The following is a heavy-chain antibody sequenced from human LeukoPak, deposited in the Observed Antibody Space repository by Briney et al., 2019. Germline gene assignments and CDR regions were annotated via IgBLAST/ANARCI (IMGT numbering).Heavy chain of an antibody. CDR1: GASVSSGGYY. Sequence: SEILSLTCTVSGASVSSGGYYWSWVRQTPGKGLEWIGYTYHSGSPFHNPSLKGRATISLDSSRNQVSLKVTSVTAADTAVYFCRVTTNVSNYIDVWGKGTTVIVSS. CDR2: TYHSGSP. V-gene: IGHV4-30-2*01. CDR3: RVTTNVSNYIDV. D-gene: IGHD2/OR15-2a*01. J-gene: IGHJ6*03.